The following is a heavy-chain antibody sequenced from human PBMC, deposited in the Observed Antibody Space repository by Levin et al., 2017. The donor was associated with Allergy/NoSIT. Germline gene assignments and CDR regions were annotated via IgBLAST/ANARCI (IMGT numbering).Heavy chain of an antibody. Sequence: GGSLRLSCTTSGFTFGDYALGWFRQAPGKGLEWVGFIRSKTYAESTEYAASVKGRFTISRDASKSVASLEMNSLKTEDTAVYYCSRDIGQPIPPTPQNWFDLCGQGTLVTVSS. CDR3: SRDIGQPIPPTPQNWFDL. CDR2: IRSKTYAEST. V-gene: IGHV3-49*03. J-gene: IGHJ5*02. CDR1: GFTFGDYA. D-gene: IGHD2-15*01.